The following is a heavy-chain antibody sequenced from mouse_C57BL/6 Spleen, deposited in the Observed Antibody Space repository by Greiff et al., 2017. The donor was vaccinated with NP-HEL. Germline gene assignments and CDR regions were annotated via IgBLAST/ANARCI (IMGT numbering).Heavy chain of an antibody. J-gene: IGHJ1*03. CDR1: GYTFTSYW. V-gene: IGHV1-69*01. CDR3: ARRWDSYFDV. D-gene: IGHD1-1*02. CDR2: IDPSDSYT. Sequence: VQLQQPGAELVMPGASVKLSCKASGYTFTSYWMHWVKQRPGQGLEWIGEIDPSDSYTNYNQKFKGKSTLTVDKSSSTAYMQLSSLTSEDSAVYYCARRWDSYFDVWGTGTTVTVSS.